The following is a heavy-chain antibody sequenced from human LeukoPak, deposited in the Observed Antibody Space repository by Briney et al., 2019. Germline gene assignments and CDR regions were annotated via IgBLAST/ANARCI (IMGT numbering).Heavy chain of an antibody. D-gene: IGHD3-10*01. V-gene: IGHV3-66*01. CDR1: GFTVSSNY. J-gene: IGHJ4*02. Sequence: GGSLRLSCAASGFTVSSNYMSWVRQAPGKGLEWVSVIYSDGSTYYADSVKDRFTISRDNSKNTLYLQVNSLRAEDTAVYYCARDLPLYGSGSSSAGYWGQGTLVTVSS. CDR3: ARDLPLYGSGSSSAGY. CDR2: IYSDGST.